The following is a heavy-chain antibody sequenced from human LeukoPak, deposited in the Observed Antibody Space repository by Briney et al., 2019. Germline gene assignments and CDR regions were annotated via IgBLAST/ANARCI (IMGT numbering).Heavy chain of an antibody. D-gene: IGHD3-10*01. CDR3: ARILGFTDSGLQLYV. J-gene: IGHJ6*04. V-gene: IGHV1-69*02. Sequence: SVKVSCKASGGTFSSYTISWVRQAPGQGLEWMGRIIPILGIANYAQKFQGRVTITADKSISTASMELSSLRSDDSAVYYCARILGFTDSGLQLYVWGEGTTVTVSS. CDR2: IIPILGIA. CDR1: GGTFSSYT.